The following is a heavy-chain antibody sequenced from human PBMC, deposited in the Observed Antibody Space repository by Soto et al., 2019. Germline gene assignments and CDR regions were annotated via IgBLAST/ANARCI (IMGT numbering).Heavy chain of an antibody. CDR1: GFTFSSYA. J-gene: IGHJ6*02. Sequence: EVQLLESGGGLVQPGGSLRLACAASGFTFSSYAMSWVRQAPGKGLEWVSAISGTVGSTYYADSVKGRFTISRDKSKNTLYLQMNSLGAEDTAVYYCARTPYSSYLKNGLDVWGQGTTVTVSS. V-gene: IGHV3-23*01. CDR3: ARTPYSSYLKNGLDV. D-gene: IGHD6-6*01. CDR2: ISGTVGST.